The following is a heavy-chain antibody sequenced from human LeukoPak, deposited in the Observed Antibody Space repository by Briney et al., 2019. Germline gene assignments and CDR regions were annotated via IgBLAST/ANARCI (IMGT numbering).Heavy chain of an antibody. V-gene: IGHV3-23*01. CDR2: ISGSGGST. Sequence: GGSLRLSCAASGLTFSSYAMSWVRQAPGKGLEWVSAISGSGGSTYYADSVKGRFTISRDNSKNTLYLQMNSLRAEDTAVYYCAKPLYDSSGYYLEIFDYWGQGTLVTVSS. D-gene: IGHD3-22*01. CDR1: GLTFSSYA. J-gene: IGHJ4*02. CDR3: AKPLYDSSGYYLEIFDY.